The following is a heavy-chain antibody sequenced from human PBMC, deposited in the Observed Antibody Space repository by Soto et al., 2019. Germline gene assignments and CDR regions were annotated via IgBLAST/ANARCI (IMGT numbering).Heavy chain of an antibody. CDR1: GGSISSYH. V-gene: IGHV4-59*01. CDR3: ARDRGYCSGMWSHDYIYYGIDV. D-gene: IGHD6-25*01. Sequence: SETLSLTCTVSGGSISSYHWSWIRQPPGKGLEWIGYIYYSGSTNYNPSLKSRVTISVDTSKNQFSLKLSSVTAADPAVYYRARDRGYCSGMWSHDYIYYGIDVYAQDITDT. CDR2: IYYSGST. J-gene: IGHJ6*02.